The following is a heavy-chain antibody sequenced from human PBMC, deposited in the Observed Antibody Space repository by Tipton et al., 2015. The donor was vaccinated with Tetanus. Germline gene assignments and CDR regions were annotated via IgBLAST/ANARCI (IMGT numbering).Heavy chain of an antibody. CDR3: ARDKGDYIYYGMDV. V-gene: IGHV1-2*02. Sequence: QVQLVQSGAEVKRPGASVKVSCKASGYTFVGYYLYWVRQAPGQGLEWMGWIDPNSGHTNYAQKFQGRVTMTRDTSVSTAYMELSSLRSDDTAVYFCARDKGDYIYYGMDVWGPGTTVTVSS. D-gene: IGHD5-12*01. CDR1: GYTFVGYY. CDR2: IDPNSGHT. J-gene: IGHJ6*02.